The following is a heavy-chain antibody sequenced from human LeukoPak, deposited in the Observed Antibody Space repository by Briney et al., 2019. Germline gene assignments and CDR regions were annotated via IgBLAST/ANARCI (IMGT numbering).Heavy chain of an antibody. D-gene: IGHD6-6*01. J-gene: IGHJ3*02. CDR1: GFTFSTYW. Sequence: GSLRLSCLGSGFTFSTYWMSWIRQSPGKGLEWIGEISHRGNTNYNPSLKSRVTISMDTSTNHFSLKLSSVTAADTAVYFCAREYTSSSTAFDIWGQGTMVTVSS. CDR3: AREYTSSSTAFDI. CDR2: ISHRGNT. V-gene: IGHV4-34*01.